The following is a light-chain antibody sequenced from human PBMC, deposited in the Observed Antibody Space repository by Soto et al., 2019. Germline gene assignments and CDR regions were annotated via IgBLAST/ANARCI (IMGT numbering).Light chain of an antibody. CDR3: LQAYNYTRT. Sequence: ASQMTQSPSFLSSSLGDRVTITCRASQGIRTDLGWYQQKPGKAPELLIYAASSLQSGVPSRFSGSVSGTDGTITISSLQKEDVATYYCLQAYNYTRTFGQGTKVDIK. V-gene: IGKV1-6*01. CDR1: QGIRTD. CDR2: AAS. J-gene: IGKJ1*01.